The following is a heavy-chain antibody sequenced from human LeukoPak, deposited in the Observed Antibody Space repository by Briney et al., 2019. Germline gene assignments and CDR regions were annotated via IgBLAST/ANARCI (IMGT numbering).Heavy chain of an antibody. CDR1: GGSFITTSSF. D-gene: IGHD1-26*01. CDR3: ARLNRQWDLLTFFDS. J-gene: IGHJ4*02. Sequence: SETLSLTCTVSGGSFITTSSFWGWIRQPPGKGLEWIGSIFYSGTTYYSPSLKSRITISVDTSKNQFSLKLSSVTAADAAVCYCARLNRQWDLLTFFDSWGRGALVTVSS. V-gene: IGHV4-39*01. CDR2: IFYSGTT.